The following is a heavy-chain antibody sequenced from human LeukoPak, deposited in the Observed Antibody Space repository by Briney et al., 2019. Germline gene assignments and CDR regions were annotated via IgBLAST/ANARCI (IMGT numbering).Heavy chain of an antibody. J-gene: IGHJ4*02. CDR3: ARVAWVVIAAIDY. V-gene: IGHV4-30-4*01. CDR2: IYYSGST. CDR1: GGSFTSGDYYWSGDYY. Sequence: SQTLSLTCTVSGGSFTSGDYYWSGDYYWSWIRQPPGKGLEWIGYIYYSGSTYCNPSLKSRVTISVDTSKNQFSLKLSSVTAADTAVYYCARVAWVVIAAIDYWGQGTLVTVSS. D-gene: IGHD2-15*01.